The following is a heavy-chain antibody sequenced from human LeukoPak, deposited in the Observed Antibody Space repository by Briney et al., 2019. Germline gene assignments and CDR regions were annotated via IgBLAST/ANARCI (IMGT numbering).Heavy chain of an antibody. CDR2: IRGSGGGT. Sequence: GGSLRLSCAVSGPTFSKYAMSWVRQAPGKGLEWVSGIRGSGGGTDYADSLKGRFTISRDNSRDTLYLQMNSLRSDDTAVYYCAKFSQWLEKYGRNDYWGQGTLVTVSS. CDR1: GPTFSKYA. J-gene: IGHJ4*02. D-gene: IGHD6-19*01. V-gene: IGHV3-23*01. CDR3: AKFSQWLEKYGRNDY.